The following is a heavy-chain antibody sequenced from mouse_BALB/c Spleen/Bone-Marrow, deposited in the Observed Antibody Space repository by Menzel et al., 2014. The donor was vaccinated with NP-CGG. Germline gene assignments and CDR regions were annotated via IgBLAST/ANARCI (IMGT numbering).Heavy chain of an antibody. Sequence: QVHLQQPGAEVVRPGASVKLSCKASGYTFTGYWMNWVKQRPGQGLEWIGMIDPSDSEIHYNQMFKDEATLTVDKSSSTAYMQLSSLTSDDSAVYYCVRKYGKGGDYWGQGTTLTVSS. J-gene: IGHJ2*01. V-gene: IGHV1-61*01. CDR3: VRKYGKGGDY. CDR2: IDPSDSEI. D-gene: IGHD2-10*02. CDR1: GYTFTGYW.